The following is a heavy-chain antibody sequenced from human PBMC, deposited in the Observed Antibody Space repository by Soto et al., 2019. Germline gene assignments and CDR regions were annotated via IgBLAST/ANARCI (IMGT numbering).Heavy chain of an antibody. D-gene: IGHD2-2*01. CDR1: GFTFSDHY. V-gene: IGHV3-72*01. J-gene: IGHJ3*02. CDR3: ASPVDPAAGVVDAFEI. Sequence: EEQLVESGGGLVRPGGSLRLSCTVSGFTFSDHYMDLVGQAPGKGLALVGRSRNKAKSYSTDYAASVKGRFTLSGDDSKTSLYLRTNGLKTEDTAVYYCASPVDPAAGVVDAFEIWGQGTMVTVSS. CDR2: SRNKAKSYST.